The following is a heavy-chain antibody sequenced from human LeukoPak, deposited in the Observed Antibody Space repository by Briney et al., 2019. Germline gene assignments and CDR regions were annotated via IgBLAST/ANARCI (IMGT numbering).Heavy chain of an antibody. J-gene: IGHJ4*02. CDR2: IYYSGST. D-gene: IGHD1-26*01. CDR1: GGSISSYY. CDR3: ARLFHPALSGNYPFDY. Sequence: SETLSLTCTVSGGSISSYYWSWIRQPPGKGLEWIGYIYYSGSTSYNPSLKSRVTISVDTSKNQFSLKLNSVTAADTAMYYCARLFHPALSGNYPFDYWGQGTLVTVSS. V-gene: IGHV4-59*01.